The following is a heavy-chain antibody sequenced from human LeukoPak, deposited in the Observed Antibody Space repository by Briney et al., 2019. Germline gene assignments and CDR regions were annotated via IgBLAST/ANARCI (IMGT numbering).Heavy chain of an antibody. CDR1: GYTFTGYY. CDR3: ARDNSVGDYAWWFDP. D-gene: IGHD1-26*01. Sequence: ASVTVSCKAFGYTFTGYYLHWVRQAPGQGLEWMGLINPSGSSTICAQKFQGRVTMTRDMSTSTDYMELSSLRSEDTAVYLCARDNSVGDYAWWFDPWGQGTLVTVS. J-gene: IGHJ5*02. V-gene: IGHV1-46*01. CDR2: INPSGSST.